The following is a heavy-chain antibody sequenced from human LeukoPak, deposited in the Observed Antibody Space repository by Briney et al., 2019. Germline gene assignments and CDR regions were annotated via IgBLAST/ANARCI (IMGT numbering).Heavy chain of an antibody. D-gene: IGHD3-22*01. V-gene: IGHV1-2*02. Sequence: GASVKVSCTASGYTFSDYYIHWLRQAPGQGLEWMGWINPNSGGTKSAQKFQGRVTMTRDTSISTAYMELSRLRSDDTAVYYCARDPYDSSSYYYSYFDYWGQGTLVTVSS. CDR2: INPNSGGT. J-gene: IGHJ4*02. CDR3: ARDPYDSSSYYYSYFDY. CDR1: GYTFSDYY.